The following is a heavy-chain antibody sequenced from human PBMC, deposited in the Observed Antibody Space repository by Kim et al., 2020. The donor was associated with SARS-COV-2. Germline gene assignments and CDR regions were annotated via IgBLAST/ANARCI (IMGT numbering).Heavy chain of an antibody. V-gene: IGHV1-46*01. D-gene: IGHD1-26*01. CDR3: ARDLSGYYYYGMDV. Sequence: AQKFHGRVTMTRDTSTSTVYMELSSLRSEDTAVYYCARDLSGYYYYGMDVWGQGTTVTVSS. J-gene: IGHJ6*02.